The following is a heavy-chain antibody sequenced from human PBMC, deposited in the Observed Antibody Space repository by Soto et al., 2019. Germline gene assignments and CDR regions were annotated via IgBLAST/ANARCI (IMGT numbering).Heavy chain of an antibody. D-gene: IGHD2-2*03. Sequence: SETMSLTCNVSGGSISSGGYYWTWIRQRPGKGLEWIGYIFHSGSTYYNPSLKSRVTISVDTSKNQFSLKLTSVTAADTAMYYCARAGYCTSSSCYLFEYWGQGTLVTVSS. J-gene: IGHJ4*02. CDR2: IFHSGST. CDR3: ARAGYCTSSSCYLFEY. CDR1: GGSISSGGYY. V-gene: IGHV4-31*03.